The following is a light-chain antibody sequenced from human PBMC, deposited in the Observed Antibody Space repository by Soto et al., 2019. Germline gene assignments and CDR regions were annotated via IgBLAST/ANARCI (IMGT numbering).Light chain of an antibody. Sequence: EIVLTQSPGTLSLSPGERATLSCRASQSLNTNSLAWYQQKPGQTPRLLIYAASTRDTDIPDRFIGSGSGTDFALTITRLEPEDFALYYCQQYNDSPLTFGPGTKVDSK. J-gene: IGKJ3*01. CDR2: AAS. CDR1: QSLNTNS. V-gene: IGKV3-20*01. CDR3: QQYNDSPLT.